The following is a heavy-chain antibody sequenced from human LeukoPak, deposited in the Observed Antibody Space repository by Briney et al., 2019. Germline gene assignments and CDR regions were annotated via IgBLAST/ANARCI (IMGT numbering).Heavy chain of an antibody. D-gene: IGHD6-13*01. V-gene: IGHV3-7*01. CDR3: ARDGPGISRYGMDV. CDR1: GFTFSTNW. J-gene: IGHJ6*02. Sequence: GGSLRLSCAASGFTFSTNWMSWVRQAPGKGLEWVANIKQDGSDSYYVDSVKGRFTIPRDNAKNSLYLQMNSLRAEDTAVYYCARDGPGISRYGMDVWGQGTTVTVSS. CDR2: IKQDGSDS.